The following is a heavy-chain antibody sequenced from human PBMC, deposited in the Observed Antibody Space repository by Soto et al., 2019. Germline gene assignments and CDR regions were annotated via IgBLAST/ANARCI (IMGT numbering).Heavy chain of an antibody. CDR3: AKDKATGTALTYYGMDV. CDR2: ISWNSGRI. V-gene: IGHV3-9*01. Sequence: EGQLVESGGGLVQPGGSQRLSCAASGFTFDDYAMHWVRQAPGKGLEWVSGISWNSGRIAYADSVKGRFTISRDNAKNSLYLQMNSLRAEDTALYYCAKDKATGTALTYYGMDVWGQGTTVTVSS. J-gene: IGHJ6*02. D-gene: IGHD1-1*01. CDR1: GFTFDDYA.